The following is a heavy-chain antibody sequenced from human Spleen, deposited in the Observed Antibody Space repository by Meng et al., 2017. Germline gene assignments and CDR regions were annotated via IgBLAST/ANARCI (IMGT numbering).Heavy chain of an antibody. CDR1: GGSFSGYY. J-gene: IGHJ4*02. D-gene: IGHD5-12*01. CDR2: INHSGST. CDR3: ARGRWLRILDY. Sequence: QVHLQQWGAGLLKPSETLSLTCAVYGGSFSGYYWSWIRQPPGKGLEWIGEINHSGSTNYNPSLKSRVTISVDTSKNQFSLKLSSVTAADTAVYYCARGRWLRILDYWGQGTLVTVPS. V-gene: IGHV4-34*01.